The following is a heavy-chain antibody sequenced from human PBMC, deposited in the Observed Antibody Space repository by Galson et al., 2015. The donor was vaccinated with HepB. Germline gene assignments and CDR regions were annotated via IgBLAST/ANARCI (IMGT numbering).Heavy chain of an antibody. Sequence: SLRLSCAASGFSFSSFGMHWVRQAPDKGLEWVAIISANSAGKYYADSVKGRFTISRDNSKNTLYLQMNSLRAEDTAVYYCAKMYRPLTIFGVTFDYWGQGTLVTVSS. J-gene: IGHJ4*02. D-gene: IGHD3-3*01. CDR2: ISANSAGK. CDR1: GFSFSSFG. V-gene: IGHV3-30*18. CDR3: AKMYRPLTIFGVTFDY.